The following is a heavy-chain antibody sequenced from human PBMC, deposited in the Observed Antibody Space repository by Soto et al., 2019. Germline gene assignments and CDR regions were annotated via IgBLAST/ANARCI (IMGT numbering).Heavy chain of an antibody. CDR3: AREGYCSSTICHRGMGYWFDP. V-gene: IGHV1-18*04. CDR2: ISAYNGNT. D-gene: IGHD2-2*01. CDR1: GYTFTSYG. J-gene: IGHJ5*02. Sequence: QVQLVQSGAEVKKPGASVKVSCKASGYTFTSYGISWVRQAPGQGLEWMGWISAYNGNTNYAQKLQGRVTMTTDTSTSTAYRELRSLRSADTAVYYCAREGYCSSTICHRGMGYWFDPWGQGTLVTVSS.